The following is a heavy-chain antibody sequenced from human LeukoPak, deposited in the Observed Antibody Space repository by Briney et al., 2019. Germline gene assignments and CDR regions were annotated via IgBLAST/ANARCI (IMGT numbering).Heavy chain of an antibody. J-gene: IGHJ4*02. V-gene: IGHV3-30*18. D-gene: IGHD1-26*01. CDR3: AKDQVGALYYFDY. CDR1: GFTFSSYG. CDR2: ISYDGSNK. Sequence: QPGRSLRLSCAASGFTFSSYGMHWVRQAPGKGLEWVAVISYDGSNKYYADSVKGRFTIPRDNSKNTLYLQMNSLRAEDTAVYYCAKDQVGALYYFDYWDQGILVTVSS.